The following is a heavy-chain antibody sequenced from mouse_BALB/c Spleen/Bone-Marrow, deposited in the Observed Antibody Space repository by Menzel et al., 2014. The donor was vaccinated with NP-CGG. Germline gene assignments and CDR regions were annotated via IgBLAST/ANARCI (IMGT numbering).Heavy chain of an antibody. D-gene: IGHD2-4*01. CDR1: GYRFTSYV. V-gene: IGHV1-14*01. CDR2: INPYNDGT. CDR3: GRGVYYDYDEGAMDY. Sequence: VQLQQSGPELVKTGASVKMSCKASGYRFTSYVMHWVKQKPGQVLQWIGYINPYNDGTKYNEKFKGKATLTSDKSSSTAYLELSSLTSADSAVYYCGRGVYYDYDEGAMDYWGQGTSVTVSS. J-gene: IGHJ4*01.